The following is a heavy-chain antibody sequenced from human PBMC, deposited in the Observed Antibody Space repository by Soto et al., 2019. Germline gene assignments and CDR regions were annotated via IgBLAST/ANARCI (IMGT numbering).Heavy chain of an antibody. V-gene: IGHV3-33*01. D-gene: IGHD3-10*01. J-gene: IGHJ6*02. CDR1: GFTFSSYG. CDR3: ARGGVFYYYYYGMDV. CDR2: IWYDGSNK. Sequence: GGSLRLSCAASGFTFSSYGMHWVRQAPGKGLEWVAVIWYDGSNKYYADSVKGRFTISRDNSKNTLYLQMNSLRAEDTAVYYCARGGVFYYYYYGMDVWGQGTTVTVSS.